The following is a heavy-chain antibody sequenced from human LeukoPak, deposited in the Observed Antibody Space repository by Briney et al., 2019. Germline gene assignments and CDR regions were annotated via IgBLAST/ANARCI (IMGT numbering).Heavy chain of an antibody. V-gene: IGHV5-51*01. Sequence: GESLNISLKGSGYSFTNYWSGWLRQIAGKDLDGMGVIYPGCSNTRYSPSFQGQVTISADKSMSTAYLQWSSLKASDTAMYYCERRKYDSSGYYLGLDYWGQGTLVTVSS. CDR3: ERRKYDSSGYYLGLDY. CDR1: GYSFTNYW. J-gene: IGHJ4*02. D-gene: IGHD3-22*01. CDR2: IYPGCSNT.